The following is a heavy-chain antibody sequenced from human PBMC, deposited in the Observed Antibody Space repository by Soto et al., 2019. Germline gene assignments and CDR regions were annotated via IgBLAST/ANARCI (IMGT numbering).Heavy chain of an antibody. J-gene: IGHJ4*02. Sequence: QVQLVQSGAEVKKPGASVKVSCKASGYTFTSYDINWVRQATGQGLEWMGWMNPNSGNTGYAQKFPGSAPMTRNNSMSTADMELSSLRSEDPAVYYCARERSGYFDYWGQGTLVTVSS. D-gene: IGHD2-15*01. V-gene: IGHV1-8*01. CDR2: MNPNSGNT. CDR3: ARERSGYFDY. CDR1: GYTFTSYD.